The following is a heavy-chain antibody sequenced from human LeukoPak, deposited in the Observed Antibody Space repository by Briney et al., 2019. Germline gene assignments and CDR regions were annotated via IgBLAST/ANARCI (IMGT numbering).Heavy chain of an antibody. D-gene: IGHD3-9*01. J-gene: IGHJ4*02. CDR1: GFTLSSYA. V-gene: IGHV3-23*01. CDR2: ISGSGGST. Sequence: GGSLRLSCAASGFTLSSYAMSWVRQAPGKGLEWVSAISGSGGSTYYADSVKGRFTISRDNSKNTLYLQMNSLRAEDTAVYYCANDPTYYDILTGYYRAEFDYWGQGTLVTVSS. CDR3: ANDPTYYDILTGYYRAEFDY.